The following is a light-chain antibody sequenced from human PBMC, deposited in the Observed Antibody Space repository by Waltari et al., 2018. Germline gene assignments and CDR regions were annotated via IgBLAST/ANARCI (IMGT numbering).Light chain of an antibody. CDR1: HDISNY. V-gene: IGKV1-33*01. CDR2: DAS. J-gene: IGKJ5*01. CDR3: QQHDNLPIT. Sequence: DIQMTQSPSSLSASVGDRVTITCQASHDISNYLNWYQQKPGKAPKLLIYDASNLETGVPSRFSGSGSGTDFTFTISSLQTEDIATYYCQQHDNLPITFGQGTRLEIK.